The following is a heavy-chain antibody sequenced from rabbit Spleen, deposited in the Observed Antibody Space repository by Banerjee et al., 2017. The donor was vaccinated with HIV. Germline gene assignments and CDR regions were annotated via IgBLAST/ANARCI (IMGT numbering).Heavy chain of an antibody. CDR3: ARGTNSIGYRAGL. V-gene: IGHV1S45*01. CDR2: IKTGSGSA. CDR1: GFSFSSSYW. J-gene: IGHJ3*01. D-gene: IGHD1-1*01. Sequence: EQLEESGGGLVKPEGSLTLTCTASGFSFSSSYWICWVRQAPGKGLEWIGCIKTGSGSAYYASWAKGRFTISKTSSTTVTLQMTSLTAADTATYFCARGTNSIGYRAGLWGQGTLVTVS.